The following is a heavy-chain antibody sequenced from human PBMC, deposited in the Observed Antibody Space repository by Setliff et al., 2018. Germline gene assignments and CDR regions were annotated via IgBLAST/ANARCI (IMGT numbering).Heavy chain of an antibody. CDR2: VYYSGTT. D-gene: IGHD3-22*01. Sequence: SETLSLTCTVSVDSISSSTYYWGWIRQPPGKGLEWIGSVYYSGTTKYNPSLGSRVTISVDASKNQFSLKLSSVTAADTAVYYCARAHTWSLPNDNSGYPGWFDPWGQGTLVTVSS. CDR3: ARAHTWSLPNDNSGYPGWFDP. CDR1: VDSISSSTYY. J-gene: IGHJ5*02. V-gene: IGHV4-39*01.